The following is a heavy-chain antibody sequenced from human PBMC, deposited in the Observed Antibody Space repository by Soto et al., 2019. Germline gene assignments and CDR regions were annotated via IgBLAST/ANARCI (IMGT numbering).Heavy chain of an antibody. J-gene: IGHJ6*02. V-gene: IGHV1-3*01. D-gene: IGHD4-17*01. CDR3: ARDRVRIVYGDYGVSYSYYGMDV. CDR2: INAGNGNT. Sequence: EASVKVSCKASGCTFTSYAMHLVRQAPGQRLEWMGWINAGNGNTKYSQKFQGRVTITRDTSASTAYMELSSLRSEDTAVYYCARDRVRIVYGDYGVSYSYYGMDVWGQGTTVTVSS. CDR1: GCTFTSYA.